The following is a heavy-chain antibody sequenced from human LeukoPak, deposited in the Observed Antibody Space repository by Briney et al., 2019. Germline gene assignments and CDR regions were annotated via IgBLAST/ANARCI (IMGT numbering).Heavy chain of an antibody. CDR2: ICYNGST. J-gene: IGHJ4*02. Sequence: PSQTLSLTCTVSGDSISSGGYYWTWIRQHPGKGLEWIGYICYNGSTYYNPSLKSRVTISVDTSKNQFSLKLSSVTAADTAVYYCAALLGDGSIDYWGRGTLVTVSS. CDR1: GDSISSGGYY. D-gene: IGHD2-21*02. V-gene: IGHV4-31*03. CDR3: AALLGDGSIDY.